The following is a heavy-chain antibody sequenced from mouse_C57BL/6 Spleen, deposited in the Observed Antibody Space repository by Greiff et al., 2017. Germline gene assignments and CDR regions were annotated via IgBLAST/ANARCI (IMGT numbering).Heavy chain of an antibody. Sequence: EVQLLESGGGLVQPGGSLSLSCAASGFTFTDSYMSWVRQPPGKALEWLGFIRNKANGYTTEYSASVKGRFTISRDNSQSILYHQMNALRAEDSATEYYARDIYYGSQYNFDYWGQGTTRTVSS. CDR3: ARDIYYGSQYNFDY. V-gene: IGHV7-3*01. D-gene: IGHD1-1*01. CDR1: GFTFTDSY. CDR2: IRNKANGYTT. J-gene: IGHJ2*01.